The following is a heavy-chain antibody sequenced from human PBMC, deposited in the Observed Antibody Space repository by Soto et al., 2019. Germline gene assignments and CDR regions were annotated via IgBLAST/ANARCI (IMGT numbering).Heavy chain of an antibody. CDR2: IIPIFGTA. J-gene: IGHJ5*02. V-gene: IGHV1-69*12. D-gene: IGHD2-2*01. CDR3: ARDELPAVWFDP. CDR1: GGTFSSYA. Sequence: QVQLVQSGAEVKKPGSSVKVSCKASGGTFSSYAISWVRQAPGQGLEWMGGIIPIFGTANYAQKFQGRVTITADESTSTGYMELGSLGSEDTAVYYCARDELPAVWFDPWGQGTLVTVSS.